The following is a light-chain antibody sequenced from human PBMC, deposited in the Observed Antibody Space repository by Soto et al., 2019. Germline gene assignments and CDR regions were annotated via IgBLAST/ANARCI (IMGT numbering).Light chain of an antibody. Sequence: DIELIQFLATPSKSKGDRVTFTCRASQSISSWLAWYQQKPGKAPKLLIYKASSLESGVPSRFSGSGSGTEFTLTISSLQPDDFATYYCQQYNSYLYTFGQGTKVDIK. V-gene: IGKV1-5*03. CDR3: QQYNSYLYT. J-gene: IGKJ2*01. CDR2: KAS. CDR1: QSISSW.